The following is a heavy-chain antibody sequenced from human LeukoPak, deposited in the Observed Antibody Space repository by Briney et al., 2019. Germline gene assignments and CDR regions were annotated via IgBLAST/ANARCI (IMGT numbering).Heavy chain of an antibody. Sequence: GGSLRLSCAASGFTFDDYGMSWVRQAPGKGLEWVSGINWNGGSTGYADSVKGRFTISRDNAKNSLYLQMNSLRAEDTALYYCAREYCSGGSCWWFDPWGQGTLVTVSS. CDR1: GFTFDDYG. V-gene: IGHV3-20*04. CDR2: INWNGGST. D-gene: IGHD2-15*01. CDR3: AREYCSGGSCWWFDP. J-gene: IGHJ5*02.